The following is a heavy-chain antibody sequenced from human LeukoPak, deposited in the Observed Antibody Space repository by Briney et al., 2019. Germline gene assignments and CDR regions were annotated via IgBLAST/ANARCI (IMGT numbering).Heavy chain of an antibody. CDR2: IIPIFGTA. CDR3: ARGGGDYDSSGYYYTDFDY. CDR1: GGTFSSYA. J-gene: IGHJ4*02. V-gene: IGHV1-69*05. D-gene: IGHD3-22*01. Sequence: ASVKVSCTASGGTFSSYAISWVRQAPGQGLEWMGGIIPIFGTANYAQKFQGRVTITTDESTSTAYMELSSLRSEDTAVYYCARGGGDYDSSGYYYTDFDYWGQGTLVTVSS.